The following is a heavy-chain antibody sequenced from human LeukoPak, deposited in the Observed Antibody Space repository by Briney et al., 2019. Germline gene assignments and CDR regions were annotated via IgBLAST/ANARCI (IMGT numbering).Heavy chain of an antibody. Sequence: PSQTLSLTCTVSGGSISSGSYYWSWIRQPAGKGLEWIGRIYTSGSTNYNPSLKSRVTMSVDTSKKQFSLKLTSVTAADTAVYYCARDQYPLGVNDVFEIWGQGTMVTVSS. V-gene: IGHV4-61*02. D-gene: IGHD3-16*01. J-gene: IGHJ3*02. CDR1: GGSISSGSYY. CDR3: ARDQYPLGVNDVFEI. CDR2: IYTSGST.